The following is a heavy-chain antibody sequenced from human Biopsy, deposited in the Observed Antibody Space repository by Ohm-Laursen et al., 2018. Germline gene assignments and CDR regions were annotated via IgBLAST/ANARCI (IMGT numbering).Heavy chain of an antibody. J-gene: IGHJ1*01. CDR2: NIPILGTG. CDR1: EGTFSNYG. V-gene: IGHV1-69*06. CDR3: ATKLTGYFHH. Sequence: GASVKVSCKAPEGTFSNYGVNWVRQAPGQGLEWLGGNIPILGTGNYAQKFQGRVTVAADTSTSTATMELRSLRSDDTAVYYCATKLTGYFHHWGQGTLVSVSS. D-gene: IGHD3-9*01.